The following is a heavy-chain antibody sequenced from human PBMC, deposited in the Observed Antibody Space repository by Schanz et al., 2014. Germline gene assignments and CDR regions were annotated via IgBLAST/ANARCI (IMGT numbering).Heavy chain of an antibody. CDR1: GFPFSDYF. CDR2: IGNGGVTI. V-gene: IGHV3-11*01. J-gene: IGHJ4*02. Sequence: VQLVESGGGLVQPGGSLRLSCAASGFPFSDYFMAWIRQPPGRGLEWVSYIGNGGVTIYYADSVKGRFTISRDNSKNSLYLQMNSLRAEDTAVYYCARWFLIRGVILDSWGQGTLVTVSS. CDR3: ARWFLIRGVILDS. D-gene: IGHD3-10*01.